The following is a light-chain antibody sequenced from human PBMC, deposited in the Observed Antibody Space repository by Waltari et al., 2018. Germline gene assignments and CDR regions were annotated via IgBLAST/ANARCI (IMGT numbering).Light chain of an antibody. CDR1: SGSIACNY. CDR2: EDN. Sequence: NFMLTQPHSVSESPGKTVTISCTRSSGSIACNYVQWFQQRPGSAPTTVIYEDNQRPSGVPDRFSGSIDSSSNSASLTISGLKTEDEADYYCQSYDSSARVFGGGTKLTVL. J-gene: IGLJ2*01. CDR3: QSYDSSARV. V-gene: IGLV6-57*04.